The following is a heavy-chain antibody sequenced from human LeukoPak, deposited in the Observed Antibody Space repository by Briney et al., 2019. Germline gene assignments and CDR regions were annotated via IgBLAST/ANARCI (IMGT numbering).Heavy chain of an antibody. CDR3: ARCGSYQRSYYYYGMDV. Sequence: SQTLSLTCAISGDSVSSNSAAWNWIRQSPSRGLEWLGRTYYRSKWYNDYAVSVKSRITINPGTSKNQFSLQLNSVTPEDTAVYYCARCGSYQRSYYYYGMDVWGQGTTVTVSS. D-gene: IGHD1-26*01. CDR2: TYYRSKWYN. V-gene: IGHV6-1*01. CDR1: GDSVSSNSAA. J-gene: IGHJ6*02.